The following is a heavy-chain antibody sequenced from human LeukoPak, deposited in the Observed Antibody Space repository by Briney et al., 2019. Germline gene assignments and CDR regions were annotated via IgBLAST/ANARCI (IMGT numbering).Heavy chain of an antibody. CDR1: GYSISSGYY. V-gene: IGHV4-38-2*02. CDR3: ARVNYYYYYMDV. J-gene: IGHJ6*03. CDR2: IYYSGST. Sequence: SETLSLTCTVSGYSISSGYYWGWIRQPPGKGLEWIGYIYYSGSTNYNPSLKSRVTISVDTSKNQFSLKLSSVTAADTAVYYCARVNYYYYYMDVWGKGTTVTISS.